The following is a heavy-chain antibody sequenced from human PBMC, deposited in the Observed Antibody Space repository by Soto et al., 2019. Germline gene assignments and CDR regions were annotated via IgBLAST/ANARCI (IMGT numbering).Heavy chain of an antibody. J-gene: IGHJ4*02. CDR3: ARDSPPPRE. V-gene: IGHV4-59*01. CDR2: IYYSGST. Sequence: SETLSLTCTVSGGSIDSYYWSWIRQPPGKGLEWIGYIYYSGSTNYNPSLKSRVTISVDTSKNQFSLKLNSVTAADTAVYYCARDSPPPREWGQGTLVTVSS. CDR1: GGSIDSYY.